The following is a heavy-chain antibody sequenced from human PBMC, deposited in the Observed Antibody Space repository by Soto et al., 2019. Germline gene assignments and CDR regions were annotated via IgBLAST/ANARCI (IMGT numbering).Heavy chain of an antibody. CDR3: ARQTTVTSGMDV. J-gene: IGHJ6*02. D-gene: IGHD4-17*01. V-gene: IGHV5-51*01. CDR2: IYPGDSDT. Sequence: GESLKISCKGSGYSLNYYWIGWVRQMPGRGLEWMGKIYPGDSDTNYSPSFQGHVTISADKSISTAYLQWSSLKASDTAMYYCARQTTVTSGMDVWGQGTTVTVSS. CDR1: GYSLNYYW.